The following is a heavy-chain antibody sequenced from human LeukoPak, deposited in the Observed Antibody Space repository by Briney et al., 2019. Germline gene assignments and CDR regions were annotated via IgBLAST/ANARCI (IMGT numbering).Heavy chain of an antibody. CDR2: IIPIFGTA. CDR1: GGTFSSYA. Sequence: SVTVSCTASGGTFSSYAISWVRQAPGQGLEWMGGIIPIFGTANYAQKFQGRVTITADESTSTAYMELSSLRSEDTAVYYCARGIILRFLGQFDPWGQGTLVTVSS. J-gene: IGHJ5*02. D-gene: IGHD3-3*01. V-gene: IGHV1-69*13. CDR3: ARGIILRFLGQFDP.